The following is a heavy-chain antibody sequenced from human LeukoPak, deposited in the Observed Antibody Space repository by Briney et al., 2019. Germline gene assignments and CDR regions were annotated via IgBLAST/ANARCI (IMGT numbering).Heavy chain of an antibody. CDR1: GGSLSSYS. Sequence: PSETLSLTCTVSGGSLSSYSWNWIRQPPGKGLEWLGRTYTSGSTNYNPSLQSRITISADTSKNQFSLKLTSVTAADTAVYYCARRMLEARESSATNWFGTWGQGTLVSVSS. J-gene: IGHJ5*02. CDR3: ARRMLEARESSATNWFGT. D-gene: IGHD5-12*01. CDR2: TYTSGST. V-gene: IGHV4-4*07.